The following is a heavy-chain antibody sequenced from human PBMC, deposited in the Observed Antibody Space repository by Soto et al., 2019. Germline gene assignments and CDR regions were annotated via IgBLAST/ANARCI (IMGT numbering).Heavy chain of an antibody. CDR2: ISSSSSYT. Sequence: QVQLVESGGGLVKPGGSLRLSCAASGFTFSDYYMSWIRQAPGKGLEWVSYISSSSSYTNYADSVKGRFTISRDNAKNSLYLQMNSLRAEDTAVYYCARASRDGYNYIYYGMDVWGQGTTVTVSS. V-gene: IGHV3-11*06. D-gene: IGHD5-12*01. J-gene: IGHJ6*02. CDR1: GFTFSDYY. CDR3: ARASRDGYNYIYYGMDV.